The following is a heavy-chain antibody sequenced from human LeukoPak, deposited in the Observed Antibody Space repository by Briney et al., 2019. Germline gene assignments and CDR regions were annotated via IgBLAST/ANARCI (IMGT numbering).Heavy chain of an antibody. CDR2: IRYDGSNK. V-gene: IGHV3-30*02. Sequence: GGTLRLSCAVSGFTFSAYGMHWVSQAPAKGLEGVAFIRYDGSNKYYADSVRGRFTISRDNSKNTLYLQMYSLRAEDTAVYYCAKDESVYCSSTSCYELRYWGQGTLVTVSS. D-gene: IGHD2-2*01. J-gene: IGHJ4*02. CDR1: GFTFSAYG. CDR3: AKDESVYCSSTSCYELRY.